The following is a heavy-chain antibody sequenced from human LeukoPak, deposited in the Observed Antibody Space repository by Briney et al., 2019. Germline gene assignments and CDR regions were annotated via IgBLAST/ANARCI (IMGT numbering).Heavy chain of an antibody. CDR1: GITVSRSY. CDR3: ATDYLYDILTGSKY. J-gene: IGHJ4*02. V-gene: IGHV3-15*01. Sequence: GGSLRLSCAASGITVSRSYMSCVRQAPGKGLEWVGRIKSKTDGGTTDYAAPVKGRFTISRDDSKNTLYLQMNSLKMEDSAVYYYATDYLYDILTGSKYWGQGTLVTVSS. D-gene: IGHD3-9*01. CDR2: IKSKTDGGTT.